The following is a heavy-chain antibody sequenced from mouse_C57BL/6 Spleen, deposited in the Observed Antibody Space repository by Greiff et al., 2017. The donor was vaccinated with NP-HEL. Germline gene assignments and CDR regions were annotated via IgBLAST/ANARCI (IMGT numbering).Heavy chain of an antibody. J-gene: IGHJ4*01. Sequence: EVHLVESGPELVKPGASVKMSCKASGYTFTDYNMHWVKQSHGKSLEWIGYINPNNGGTSSNQKFKGKATLTVNKSSSTAYMELRSLTSEDSAVYYCAREDGYYCYAMDYWGQGTSVTVSS. CDR1: GYTFTDYN. D-gene: IGHD2-3*01. CDR3: AREDGYYCYAMDY. V-gene: IGHV1-22*01. CDR2: INPNNGGT.